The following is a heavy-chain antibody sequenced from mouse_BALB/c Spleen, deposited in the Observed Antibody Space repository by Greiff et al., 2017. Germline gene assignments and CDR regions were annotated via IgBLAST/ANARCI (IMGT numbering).Heavy chain of an antibody. V-gene: IGHV5-17*02. CDR1: GFTFSSFG. CDR3: ARSSDGYYKYFDV. D-gene: IGHD2-3*01. CDR2: ISSGSSTI. Sequence: DVMLVESGGGLVQPGGSRKLSCAASGFTFSSFGMHWVRQAPEKGLEWVAYISSGSSTIYYADTVKGRFTISRDNPKNTLFLQMTSLRSEDTAMYYCARSSDGYYKYFDVWGAGTTVTVSS. J-gene: IGHJ1*01.